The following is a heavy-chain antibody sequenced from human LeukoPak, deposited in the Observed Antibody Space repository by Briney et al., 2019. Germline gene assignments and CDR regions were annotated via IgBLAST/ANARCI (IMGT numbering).Heavy chain of an antibody. CDR3: AKTFPYGTTWYGFCDY. CDR2: IRGSGGST. CDR1: GFPFSNNV. V-gene: IGHV3-23*01. D-gene: IGHD3-3*01. Sequence: GGSLRLSCAASGFPFSNNVMTWVRQAPGRGLDWLAAIRGSGGSTYHADSVKGRFTISRDNSKNMLYLQMNSLRDEDTAVYYCAKTFPYGTTWYGFCDYWGQGALVTVSS. J-gene: IGHJ4*02.